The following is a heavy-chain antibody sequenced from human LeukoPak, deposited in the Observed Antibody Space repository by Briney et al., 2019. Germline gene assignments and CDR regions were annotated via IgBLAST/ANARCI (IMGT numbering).Heavy chain of an antibody. CDR2: IYYSGST. J-gene: IGHJ4*02. CDR1: GGSIGSSSYY. Sequence: SETLSLTCTVSGGSIGSSSYYWGWIRQPPGKGLEWIGSIYYSGSTYYNPSLKSRVTISVDTSKNQFSLKLSSVTAADTAVYYCARYCSSTSCKSYYFDYWGQGTLVTVSS. CDR3: ARYCSSTSCKSYYFDY. V-gene: IGHV4-39*01. D-gene: IGHD2-2*01.